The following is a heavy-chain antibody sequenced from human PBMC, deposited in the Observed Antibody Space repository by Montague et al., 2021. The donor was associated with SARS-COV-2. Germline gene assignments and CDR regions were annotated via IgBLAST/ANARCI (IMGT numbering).Heavy chain of an antibody. CDR3: ARVKRGYSYGLGVSAHFDY. V-gene: IGHV4-59*11. CDR2: IYYSGST. CDR1: GGSISSHY. D-gene: IGHD3-10*01. Sequence: SETLSLTCTVSGGSISSHYWSWIRQPPGKGLEWIGYIYYSGSTNYDPSLKSRVTISVDTSKNQFSLKLSSVTAVDTAVYYCARVKRGYSYGLGVSAHFDYWGQGTRVTVSS. J-gene: IGHJ4*02.